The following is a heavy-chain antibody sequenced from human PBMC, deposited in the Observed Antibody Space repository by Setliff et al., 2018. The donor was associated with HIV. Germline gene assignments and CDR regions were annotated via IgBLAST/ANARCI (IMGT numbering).Heavy chain of an antibody. V-gene: IGHV5-51*01. Sequence: PGESLKISCQASGYSFTNYWIGWVRQMPGKGLEWMGVIYPGDSVTRYGPSFQGQVTISADRSISTAYLQWSSLRASDTAVYYCAKRRRAPGTADLEAFWGQGTLVTVSS. D-gene: IGHD2-21*02. CDR2: IYPGDSVT. CDR1: GYSFTNYW. J-gene: IGHJ4*02. CDR3: AKRRRAPGTADLEAF.